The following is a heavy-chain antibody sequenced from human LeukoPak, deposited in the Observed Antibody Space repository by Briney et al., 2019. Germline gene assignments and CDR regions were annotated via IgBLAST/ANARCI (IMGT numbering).Heavy chain of an antibody. CDR2: ISAYNGNT. J-gene: IGHJ5*02. Sequence: GASVKVSCKASGYTFTSYGISWVRQAPGQGLEWMGWISAYNGNTNYAQKLQGRVTMTTDTSTSTAYMELRSLRSDDTAVYYCARDRPFRAYCNSFDPWGQGTLVTVCS. D-gene: IGHD2-21*01. CDR1: GYTFTSYG. V-gene: IGHV1-18*01. CDR3: ARDRPFRAYCNSFDP.